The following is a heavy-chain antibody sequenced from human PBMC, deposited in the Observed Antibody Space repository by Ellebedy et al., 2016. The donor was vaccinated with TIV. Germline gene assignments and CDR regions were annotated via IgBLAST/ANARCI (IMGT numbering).Heavy chain of an antibody. CDR2: ISSSSSYI. J-gene: IGHJ4*02. CDR3: ARDHLGTAIPYDY. V-gene: IGHV3-21*01. D-gene: IGHD2-21*02. CDR1: GFPFPRYS. Sequence: GESLKISCASSGFPFPRYSMNWVRPAPGEGLERVSSISSSSSYIYYADSVKGRFTISRVNANNSLYLQMNGLRAEDTAVYYWARDHLGTAIPYDYWGQGTLVTVSS.